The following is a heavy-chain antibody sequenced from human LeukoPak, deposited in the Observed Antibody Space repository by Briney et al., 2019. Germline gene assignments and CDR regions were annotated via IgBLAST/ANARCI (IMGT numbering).Heavy chain of an antibody. J-gene: IGHJ4*02. Sequence: SETLSLTCTVFGGSISSYYWSWIRQPPGKGLEWIGYTYYSGSTNYNPSLKSRVTISVDTSKNQFSLKLSSVTAADTAVYYCARGPAAMRVFDYWGQGTLVTVSS. D-gene: IGHD2-2*01. CDR1: GGSISSYY. V-gene: IGHV4-59*01. CDR2: TYYSGST. CDR3: ARGPAAMRVFDY.